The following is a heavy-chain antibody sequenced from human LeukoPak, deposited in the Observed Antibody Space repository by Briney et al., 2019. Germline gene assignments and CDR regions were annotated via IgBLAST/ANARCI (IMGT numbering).Heavy chain of an antibody. CDR3: ASSGSYRFDY. CDR2: ITASGTAM. CDR1: GFTFSSYS. J-gene: IGHJ4*02. D-gene: IGHD1-26*01. V-gene: IGHV3-48*02. Sequence: PGWSLRLSCAASGFTFSSYSMNWVRQAPGTGLEWVSHITASGTAMFYADSVKGRFTISRDNAKNSLYLQMNSLRDEDTAVYYCASSGSYRFDYWGQGTLVTVSS.